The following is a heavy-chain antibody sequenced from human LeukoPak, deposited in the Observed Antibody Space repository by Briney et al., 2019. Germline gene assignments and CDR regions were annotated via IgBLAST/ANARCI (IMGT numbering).Heavy chain of an antibody. CDR3: ATSAARAIES. CDR2: IKQDGSEK. CDR1: GFTFSSYW. Sequence: GGSLRLSCAASGFTFSSYWMSWVRQAPGKGLGCVANIKQDGSEKYYVDSVRGRFTLSRDNVKNSLYLQMNSLRVEDTAVYYCATSAARAIESWGQGTLVTVSS. V-gene: IGHV3-7*01. D-gene: IGHD6-25*01. J-gene: IGHJ4*02.